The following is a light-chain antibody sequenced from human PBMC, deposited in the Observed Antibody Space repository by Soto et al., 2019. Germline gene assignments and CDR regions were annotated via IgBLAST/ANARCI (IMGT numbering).Light chain of an antibody. CDR3: QQLNAHTHS. Sequence: DIQLTQSPSFLSASVGDRVTITCRASQGISNYLAWYLQKPGKAPKLLISGASTLQSGVPSRFSGSGPGTEFTLTVSSLQPEDFATYYCQQLNAHTHSFGGGTKVDIK. CDR1: QGISNY. J-gene: IGKJ4*01. CDR2: GAS. V-gene: IGKV1-9*01.